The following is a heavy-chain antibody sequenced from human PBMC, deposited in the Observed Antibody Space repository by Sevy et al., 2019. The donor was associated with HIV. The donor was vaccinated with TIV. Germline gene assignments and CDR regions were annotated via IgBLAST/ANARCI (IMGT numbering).Heavy chain of an antibody. V-gene: IGHV4-30-4*01. J-gene: IGHJ4*02. Sequence: SETLSLTCTVSGCSISSSDSYWSWIPQPPGKGLEWIRYIHYSGGSYYNPFLRSRVAMSVDTSENQFSLKLSFLTAADTAVYYCASKGTYNHVPFDSWGQGTLVTVSS. CDR2: IHYSGGS. CDR3: ASKGTYNHVPFDS. D-gene: IGHD1-1*01. CDR1: GCSISSSDSY.